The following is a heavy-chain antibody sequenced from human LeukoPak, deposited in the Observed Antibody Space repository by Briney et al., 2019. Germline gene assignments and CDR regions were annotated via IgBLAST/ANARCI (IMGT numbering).Heavy chain of an antibody. CDR3: ARDRSPFGVTPYFDC. J-gene: IGHJ4*02. V-gene: IGHV1-2*02. Sequence: GASVKVSCKASGYTFTGYYMHWVRQAPGQGLEWMGWINPNSGGTNYAKKFQGRVTMTRDTSISTAYMALSRLRSDDSAVYYCARDRSPFGVTPYFDCWGQGALVTVSS. CDR2: INPNSGGT. D-gene: IGHD3-3*01. CDR1: GYTFTGYY.